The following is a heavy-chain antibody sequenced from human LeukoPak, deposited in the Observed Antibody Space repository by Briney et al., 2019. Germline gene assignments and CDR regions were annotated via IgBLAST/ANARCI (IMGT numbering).Heavy chain of an antibody. CDR1: GGSISSYY. D-gene: IGHD3-22*01. J-gene: IGHJ4*02. Sequence: SETLSLTCTVSGGSISSYYWSWIRQPPGKGLEWIGYIYYSGSTNYNPSLKSRVTISVDTSKNQFSLKLSSVTAAGTAVYYCAGSYYYDSSSIDYWGQGTLVTVSS. CDR2: IYYSGST. CDR3: AGSYYYDSSSIDY. V-gene: IGHV4-59*01.